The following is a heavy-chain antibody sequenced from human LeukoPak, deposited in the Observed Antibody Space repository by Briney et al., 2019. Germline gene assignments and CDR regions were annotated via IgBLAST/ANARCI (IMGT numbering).Heavy chain of an antibody. CDR1: GYTFSGYY. Sequence: ASVKVSCKASGYTFSGYYMHWVRQAPGQGLEWMGWINPNSGGTNYAQRFQGRVTMTRDTSISTAYTELSRLRSDDTAVYYCAKELEWQFYYGMDVWGQGTTVTVSS. CDR3: AKELEWQFYYGMDV. CDR2: INPNSGGT. D-gene: IGHD3-3*01. V-gene: IGHV1-2*02. J-gene: IGHJ6*02.